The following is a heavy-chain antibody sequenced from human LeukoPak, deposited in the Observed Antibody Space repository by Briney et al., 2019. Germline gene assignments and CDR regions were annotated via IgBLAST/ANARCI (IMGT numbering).Heavy chain of an antibody. CDR1: GVSFSGYY. V-gene: IGHV4-34*01. J-gene: IGHJ4*02. Sequence: SETLSLTCAVYGVSFSGYYWSWIRQPPGKGLEWIGEINHSGSTNYNPSLKSRVTISVDTSKNQFSLNLSSVTAADTAVYYCARRLAYYYSSGSYHTVRYFDYWGQGTLVTVSS. D-gene: IGHD3-10*01. CDR2: INHSGST. CDR3: ARRLAYYYSSGSYHTVRYFDY.